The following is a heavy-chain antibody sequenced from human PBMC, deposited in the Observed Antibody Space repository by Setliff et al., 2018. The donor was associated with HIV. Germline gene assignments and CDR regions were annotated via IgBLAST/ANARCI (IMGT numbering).Heavy chain of an antibody. V-gene: IGHV4-39*01. CDR3: ARLGYVSGGFYKTPGPYYSDY. D-gene: IGHD3-10*01. Sequence: SETLSLTCTVSGGSMSSSSYYWGWIRQTPDKGLEWIGIIYYSGATYYNPSLTGRVTISVDTSRNQFSLKLRSVTAADTAAYYCARLGYVSGGFYKTPGPYYSDYWGQGALVTVSS. CDR1: GGSMSSSSYY. CDR2: IYYSGAT. J-gene: IGHJ4*02.